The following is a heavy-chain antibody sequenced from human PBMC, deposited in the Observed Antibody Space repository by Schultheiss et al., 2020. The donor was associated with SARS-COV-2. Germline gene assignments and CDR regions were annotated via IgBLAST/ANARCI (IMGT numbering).Heavy chain of an antibody. V-gene: IGHV3-53*04. CDR3: ARVYRFRELSMDV. Sequence: GGSLRLSCAASGFTVSGNSVNWVRQAPGKGLEWVSVILLGGGTYYADSVKGRFTISRHNSKNTLYLQMNSLRAEDTAVYYCARVYRFRELSMDVWGKGTTVTVS. J-gene: IGHJ6*03. D-gene: IGHD3-10*01. CDR2: ILLGGGT. CDR1: GFTVSGNS.